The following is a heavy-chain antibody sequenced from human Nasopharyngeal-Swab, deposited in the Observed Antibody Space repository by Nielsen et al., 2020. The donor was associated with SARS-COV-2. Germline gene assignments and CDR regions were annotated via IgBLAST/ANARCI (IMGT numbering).Heavy chain of an antibody. V-gene: IGHV4-59*12. J-gene: IGHJ2*01. D-gene: IGHD5-18*01. Sequence: SETLSLTCTVSGGSISSYYWSWIRQPPGKGLEWIGYIYYSGSTNYNPSLKSRVTISVDTSKNQFSLKLSSVTAADTAVYYCARRRTARQYWYFDLWGRGTLVTVPS. CDR3: ARRRTARQYWYFDL. CDR1: GGSISSYY. CDR2: IYYSGST.